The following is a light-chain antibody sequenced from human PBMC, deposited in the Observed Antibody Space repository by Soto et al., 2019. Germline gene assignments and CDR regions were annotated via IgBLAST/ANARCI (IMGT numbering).Light chain of an antibody. CDR2: KAS. CDR3: QHYNSYSEA. CDR1: QSISSW. V-gene: IGKV1-5*03. Sequence: DIQMTQSPSILSASAVDRVTITCLASQSISSWLAWYQQKPGKAPKLLIYKASTLKSGVPSRFSGSGSGTEFTLTISSLQPDDFATYYCQHYNSYSEAFGQGTKVDIK. J-gene: IGKJ1*01.